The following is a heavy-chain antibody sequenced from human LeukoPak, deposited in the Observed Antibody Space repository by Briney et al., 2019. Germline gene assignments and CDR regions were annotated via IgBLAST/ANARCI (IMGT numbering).Heavy chain of an antibody. D-gene: IGHD2-2*01. J-gene: IGHJ3*02. CDR1: GFTFSSYA. Sequence: PGGSLRLSCAASGFTFSSYAMSWVRQAPGKGLEWVSAISGRGGSTYYADSVKGRFSISRDNSKNTLYLQMNSLRAEDTAVYYCANRALYCSSTSCYAGGAFDIWGQGTMVTVSS. V-gene: IGHV3-23*01. CDR2: ISGRGGST. CDR3: ANRALYCSSTSCYAGGAFDI.